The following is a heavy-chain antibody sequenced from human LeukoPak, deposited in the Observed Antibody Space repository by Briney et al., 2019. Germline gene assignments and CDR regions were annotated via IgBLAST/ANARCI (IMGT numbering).Heavy chain of an antibody. Sequence: PSETLSLTCTVSGGSISSYYWSWTRQPPGKGLEWIGYIYYSGSTNYNPSLKSRVTISVDTSKNQFSLKLSSVTAADTAVYYCARFRLYYFDYWGQGTLVTVSS. CDR1: GGSISSYY. CDR3: ARFRLYYFDY. V-gene: IGHV4-59*01. J-gene: IGHJ4*02. CDR2: IYYSGST.